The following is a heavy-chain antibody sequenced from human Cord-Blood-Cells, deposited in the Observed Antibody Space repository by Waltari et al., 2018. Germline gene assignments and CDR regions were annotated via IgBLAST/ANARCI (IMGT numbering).Heavy chain of an antibody. CDR3: AKDFGWGFDY. Sequence: QVQLVECGVGVVQPGGSLSLSCAASGFTFSSYGMPWVRQAPGKGLEWVAVISYDGSNKYYADSVKGRFTISRDNSKNTLYLQMNSLRAEDTAVYYCAKDFGWGFDYWGQGTLVTVSS. V-gene: IGHV3-30*18. CDR2: ISYDGSNK. D-gene: IGHD6-19*01. CDR1: GFTFSSYG. J-gene: IGHJ4*02.